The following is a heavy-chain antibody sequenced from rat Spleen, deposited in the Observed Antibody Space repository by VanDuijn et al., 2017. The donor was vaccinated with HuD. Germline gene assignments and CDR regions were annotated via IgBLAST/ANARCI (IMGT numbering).Heavy chain of an antibody. CDR3: ARGATGMEA. V-gene: IGHV2-6*01. CDR1: GFSLTSYT. Sequence: QVQLKESGPGLVQPSQTLSLTCTVSGFSLTSYTVSWVRRPPGKGLEWIAAISSGGSTYYSSALKSRLSISRDTSKSQVFLKMNSLQTEDTATYYGARGATGMEAWGQGASVTVSS. CDR2: ISSGGST. J-gene: IGHJ4*01. D-gene: IGHD4-1*01.